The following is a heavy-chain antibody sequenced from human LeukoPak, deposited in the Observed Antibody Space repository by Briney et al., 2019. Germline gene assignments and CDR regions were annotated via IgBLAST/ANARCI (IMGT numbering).Heavy chain of an antibody. D-gene: IGHD3-10*01. Sequence: GGSLRLSCAASGFTFSDYAMHWVRQAPGKGLEWVSAISGSGGSTYYADSVKGRFTISRDNPKNTLYLQMNSLRAEDTAVYYCAKEGNYGSGRSAFDIWGQGTLVTVSS. CDR1: GFTFSDYA. CDR3: AKEGNYGSGRSAFDI. V-gene: IGHV3-23*01. CDR2: ISGSGGST. J-gene: IGHJ1*01.